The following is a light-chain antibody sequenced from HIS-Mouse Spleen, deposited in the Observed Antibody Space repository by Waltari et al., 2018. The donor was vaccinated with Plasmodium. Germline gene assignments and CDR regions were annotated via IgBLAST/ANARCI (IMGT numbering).Light chain of an antibody. CDR1: SPRSYY. V-gene: IGLV3-19*01. CDR2: GKN. Sequence: SSELTQDPAVSVALGQTIRLTCQGDSPRSYYASWYPQKPRQAPVLVNYGKNNRPSGIPDRFSGSSSGNTASLTITGAQAEDEADYYCNSRDSSGTHGVFGGGTKLTVL. J-gene: IGLJ2*01. CDR3: NSRDSSGTHGV.